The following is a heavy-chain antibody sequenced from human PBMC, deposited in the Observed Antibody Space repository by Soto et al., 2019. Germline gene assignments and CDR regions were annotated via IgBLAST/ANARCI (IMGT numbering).Heavy chain of an antibody. CDR1: GGTFSSYA. CDR3: ASHCGGDCYSRSPPYYYYGMDV. V-gene: IGHV1-69*12. J-gene: IGHJ6*02. CDR2: SIPIFGTA. Sequence: QVQLVQSGAEVKKPGSSVKVSCKASGGTFSSYAVSWVRQAPGQGLEWVGGSIPIFGTADYAQKFQGRATITADEPTNTAYIELSSLRSEDTAVYYCASHCGGDCYSRSPPYYYYGMDVWGQGTTVTVSS. D-gene: IGHD2-21*02.